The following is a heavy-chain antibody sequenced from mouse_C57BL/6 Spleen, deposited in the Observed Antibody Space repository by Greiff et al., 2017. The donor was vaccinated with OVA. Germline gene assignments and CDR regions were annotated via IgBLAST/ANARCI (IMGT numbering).Heavy chain of an antibody. Sequence: VQLQQPGAELVRPGSSVKLSCKASGYTFTDYYINWVKQRPGQGLEWIARIYPGSGNTYYNEKFKGKATLTAEKSSSTAYMQLSSLTSEDSAVYFCARGPYYYGSSSYAMDYWGQGTSVTVSS. CDR3: ARGPYYYGSSSYAMDY. CDR2: IYPGSGNT. V-gene: IGHV1-76*01. J-gene: IGHJ4*01. CDR1: GYTFTDYY. D-gene: IGHD1-1*01.